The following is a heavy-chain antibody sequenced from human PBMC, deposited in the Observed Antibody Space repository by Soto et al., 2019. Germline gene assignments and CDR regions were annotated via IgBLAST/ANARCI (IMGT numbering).Heavy chain of an antibody. CDR2: IDDSGRT. J-gene: IGHJ6*02. D-gene: IGHD1-26*01. CDR3: ATQARNTRIVVVRHYATDF. Sequence: SETLSLTCAVSSGTVSVKSHYWAWIRQHPGKGLEWIGAIDDSGRTYYSESLKSRATISVDTARHQFSLKLNSVTAPDTAVYHSATQARNTRIVVVRHYATDFWGQGTAVTVSS. V-gene: IGHV4-39*01. CDR1: SGTVSVKSHY.